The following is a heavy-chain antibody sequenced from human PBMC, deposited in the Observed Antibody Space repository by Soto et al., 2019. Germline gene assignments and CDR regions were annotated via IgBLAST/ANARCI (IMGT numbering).Heavy chain of an antibody. J-gene: IGHJ6*02. D-gene: IGHD2-15*01. CDR2: ISYDGSNS. CDR3: AGGDNYYALGV. V-gene: IGHV3-30*04. CDR1: AYTFSNYI. Sequence: QLQLVESGGGVVQPGRSLRLSCAASAYTFSNYIMHWVRQAPGKGLEWVAFISYDGSNSNYADFVEGRFTISRDNPKNMLYLQLSSLRPDDTAVYYCAGGDNYYALGVWGQGTTVTVSS.